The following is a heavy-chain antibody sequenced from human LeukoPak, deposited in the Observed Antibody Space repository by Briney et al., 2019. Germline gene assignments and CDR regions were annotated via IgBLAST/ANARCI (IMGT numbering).Heavy chain of an antibody. CDR3: ARDLWLSPYYFDY. D-gene: IGHD3-10*01. CDR2: ISSSSSTI. CDR1: GFTFSSYS. V-gene: IGHV3-48*01. Sequence: PGGSLRLSCAASGFTFSSYSMNWVRQAPGKGLEWVSYISSSSSTIYYADSVKGRFTFSRDNAKNSLYLQMNSLRAEDTAVYYCARDLWLSPYYFDYWGQGTLVTVSS. J-gene: IGHJ4*02.